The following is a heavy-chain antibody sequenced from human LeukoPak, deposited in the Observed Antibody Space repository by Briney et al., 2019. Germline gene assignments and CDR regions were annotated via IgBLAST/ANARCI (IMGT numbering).Heavy chain of an antibody. D-gene: IGHD3-10*01. CDR1: GYSFNSYW. J-gene: IGHJ4*02. CDR2: IYPCDSDT. V-gene: IGHV5-51*01. CDR3: ARHYYGSGSFVDY. Sequence: GESLKIFRKGSGYSFNSYWNGWVRQMPGKGVEWMGMIYPCDSDTRYSPSFQGQVTISADKSISTAYLQWSSLKASDTAMYYCARHYYGSGSFVDYWGQGNLVSVSS.